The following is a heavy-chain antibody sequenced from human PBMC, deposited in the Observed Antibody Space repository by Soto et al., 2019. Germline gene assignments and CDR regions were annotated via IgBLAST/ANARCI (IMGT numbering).Heavy chain of an antibody. J-gene: IGHJ6*02. CDR3: ARRNAVTGNYYYGMDV. Sequence: GEALKISWRGSGYSFTRYWIGWVRQMPGKGLEWVGMIYPGDSDTRYSPSFQGQVTISADKSISTTYLQWSSLNASDTAMYYCARRNAVTGNYYYGMDVWGQGTTVTVSS. V-gene: IGHV5-51*01. CDR2: IYPGDSDT. CDR1: GYSFTRYW. D-gene: IGHD6-19*01.